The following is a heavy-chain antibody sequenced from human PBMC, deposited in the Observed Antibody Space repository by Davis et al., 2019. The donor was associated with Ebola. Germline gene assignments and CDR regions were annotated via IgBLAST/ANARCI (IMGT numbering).Heavy chain of an antibody. D-gene: IGHD2-2*01. CDR2: IAAYNFKT. Sequence: AASVKVSCKASGYTFTSYGISWVRQAPGQGLEWMGWIAAYNFKTHYAQKFQDRATMTIDPYTSTAYMELRSLRSDDTAIFYCARGAENYCIGTSCYLSEADSWGQGTLVTVSS. J-gene: IGHJ4*02. CDR1: GYTFTSYG. CDR3: ARGAENYCIGTSCYLSEADS. V-gene: IGHV1-18*01.